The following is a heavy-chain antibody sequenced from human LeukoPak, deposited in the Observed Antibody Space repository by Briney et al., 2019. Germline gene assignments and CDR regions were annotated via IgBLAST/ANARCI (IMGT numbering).Heavy chain of an antibody. V-gene: IGHV7-4-1*02. D-gene: IGHD3-9*01. CDR3: ARDREYYDILTGYSHDAFDI. CDR2: INTTTGNP. Sequence: ASVKVSCKASGYTFTSYAMNWVRQAPGQGLEWMGWINTTTGNPTYAQGFTGRFVFSLDTSVSTAYLQISSLKAEDTAVYYCARDREYYDILTGYSHDAFDIWGQGTMVTVSS. CDR1: GYTFTSYA. J-gene: IGHJ3*02.